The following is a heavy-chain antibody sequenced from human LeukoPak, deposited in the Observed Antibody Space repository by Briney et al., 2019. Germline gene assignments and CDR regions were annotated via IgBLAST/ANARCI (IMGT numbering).Heavy chain of an antibody. CDR1: GFTFSSYS. CDR3: AKAGLWFGESFDY. CDR2: ISSSSSYI. V-gene: IGHV3-21*04. J-gene: IGHJ4*02. D-gene: IGHD3-10*01. Sequence: PGGSLRLSCAASGFTFSSYSMNWVRQAPGKGLEWVSSISSSSSYIYYADSVKGRFTISRDNSKNTLYLQMNSLRAEDTAVYYCAKAGLWFGESFDYWGQGTLVTVSS.